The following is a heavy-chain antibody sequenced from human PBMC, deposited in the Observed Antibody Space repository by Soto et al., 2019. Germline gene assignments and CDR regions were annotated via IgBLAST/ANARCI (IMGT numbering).Heavy chain of an antibody. J-gene: IGHJ4*02. D-gene: IGHD3-22*01. Sequence: PGGSLQLYCAAHGFTFSSYVMHWICQALGKGLDGVAVISYDGSNKYYAGSVKGRFTISRDDSKNTLYLQMNSLRAEYTAVYYCAKDRRYYDSSGYYSGNYFDYWGQGT. CDR1: GFTFSSYV. V-gene: IGHV3-30*18. CDR3: AKDRRYYDSSGYYSGNYFDY. CDR2: ISYDGSNK.